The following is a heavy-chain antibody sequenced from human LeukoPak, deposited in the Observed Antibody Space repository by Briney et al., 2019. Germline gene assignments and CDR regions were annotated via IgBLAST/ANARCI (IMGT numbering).Heavy chain of an antibody. J-gene: IGHJ4*02. Sequence: PGGSLCLSCAASGFTFSSYSMNWVRQAPGKGLEWVSYISSSSSTIYYADSVKGRFTISRDNAKNSLYLQMNSLRAEDTAVYYCARDSSTLDYWGQGNLVTVSS. D-gene: IGHD6-19*01. V-gene: IGHV3-48*01. CDR1: GFTFSSYS. CDR2: ISSSSSTI. CDR3: ARDSSTLDY.